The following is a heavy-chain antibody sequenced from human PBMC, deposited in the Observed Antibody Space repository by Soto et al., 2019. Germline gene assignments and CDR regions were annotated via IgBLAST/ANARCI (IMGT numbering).Heavy chain of an antibody. V-gene: IGHV3-74*01. CDR2: IDSDGRTT. J-gene: IGHJ4*02. CDR3: AGGSPNYYDSSGYANY. Sequence: GGSLRLSCAASGFTFSNYWMHWVRQAPGRGLVWVSHIDSDGRTTTNADSVEGRFTISRNNAKITLYLQMNSLRAEDTALFYCAGGSPNYYDSSGYANYWGQGTLVTVSS. CDR1: GFTFSNYW. D-gene: IGHD3-22*01.